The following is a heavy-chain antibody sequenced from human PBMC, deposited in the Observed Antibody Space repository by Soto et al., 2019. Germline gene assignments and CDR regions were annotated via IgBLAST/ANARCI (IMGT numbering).Heavy chain of an antibody. J-gene: IGHJ4*02. CDR1: GYIFTNYY. D-gene: IGHD2-21*01. CDR3: ARGLYSGDK. Sequence: QVRLVQSGAEVKKPGASVKVSCTASGYIFTNYYIHWVRQAPGQGLEWMAIINPNVGSTNCAQEFQGRITLTRDTSTSTVYMDLSSLTSEDTAVYYCARGLYSGDKWGQGTLVTVSS. CDR2: INPNVGST. V-gene: IGHV1-46*01.